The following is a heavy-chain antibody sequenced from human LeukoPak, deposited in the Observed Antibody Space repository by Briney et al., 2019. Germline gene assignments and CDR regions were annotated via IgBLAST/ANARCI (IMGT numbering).Heavy chain of an antibody. CDR2: VSTSGST. J-gene: IGHJ3*02. CDR3: ASARAPLLLWFGELWSYGAFDI. CDR1: GGSISNHF. V-gene: IGHV4-4*07. D-gene: IGHD3-10*01. Sequence: SETLSLTCTVSGGSISNHFCSWIRQPAGKGLEWIGRVSTSGSTYYNPSLKSRVTMSADTSKNQFSLKLSSVTAADTAVYYCASARAPLLLWFGELWSYGAFDIWGQGTTVTVSS.